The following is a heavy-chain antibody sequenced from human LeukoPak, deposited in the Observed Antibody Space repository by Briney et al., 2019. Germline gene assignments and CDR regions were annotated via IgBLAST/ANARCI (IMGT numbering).Heavy chain of an antibody. CDR2: INHSGST. Sequence: SETLSLTCAVYGGSFSGYYWSWIRQPPGKGLEWIGEINHSGSTNYNPSLKSRVTISVDTSKNQFSLKLSSVTAADTAVYYCARIHYRTYYHGSGSYSPFDYWGQGTLVTVSS. V-gene: IGHV4-34*01. J-gene: IGHJ4*02. CDR1: GGSFSGYY. CDR3: ARIHYRTYYHGSGSYSPFDY. D-gene: IGHD3-10*01.